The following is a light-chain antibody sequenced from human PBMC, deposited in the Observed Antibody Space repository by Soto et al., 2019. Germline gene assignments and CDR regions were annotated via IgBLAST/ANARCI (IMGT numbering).Light chain of an antibody. CDR2: GAS. V-gene: IGKV3-20*01. CDR3: QQYGSSPPWT. CDR1: QSVSSSY. J-gene: IGKJ1*01. Sequence: EIVLTQSPGTLSLSPGERATLSCRASQSVSSSYLAWYQQKPGQAPRLLMYGASSRATGIPDRFSGSGSGTDFSLTSSRLEPEDFAVYYCQQYGSSPPWTFGQGTKVQIK.